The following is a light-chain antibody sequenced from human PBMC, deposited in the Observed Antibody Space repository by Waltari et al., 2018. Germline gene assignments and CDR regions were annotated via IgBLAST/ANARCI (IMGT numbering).Light chain of an antibody. Sequence: SGRAGQIVSSNLAWYQHKPGQAPRLLIYGASARATGIPARFSGSGSGTEVTLTISSLQSEDFAVYYCQQYNNWPQTFGQGTKLEIK. CDR1: QIVSSN. J-gene: IGKJ2*01. V-gene: IGKV3-15*01. CDR3: QQYNNWPQT. CDR2: GAS.